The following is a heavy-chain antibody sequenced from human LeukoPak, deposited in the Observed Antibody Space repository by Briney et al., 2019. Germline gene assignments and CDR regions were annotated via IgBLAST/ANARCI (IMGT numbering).Heavy chain of an antibody. Sequence: PSETLSLTCTVSGGSISSYYWSWIRQPPGKGLEWIGYIYYSGSTNYNPSLKSRVTISVDTSKNQLSLKLSSVTAADTAVYYCARQVDYYDSSGYYAAFDIWGQGTMVTVSS. D-gene: IGHD3-22*01. J-gene: IGHJ3*02. CDR3: ARQVDYYDSSGYYAAFDI. CDR1: GGSISSYY. CDR2: IYYSGST. V-gene: IGHV4-59*08.